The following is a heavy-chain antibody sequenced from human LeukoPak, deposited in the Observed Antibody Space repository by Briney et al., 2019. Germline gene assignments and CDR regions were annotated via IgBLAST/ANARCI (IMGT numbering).Heavy chain of an antibody. V-gene: IGHV3-7*01. CDR2: IKQDGSER. D-gene: IGHD3-16*01. J-gene: IGHJ4*02. CDR3: ARGGGAPDY. CDR1: GFTFSSYW. Sequence: GGSLRLSCAASGFTFSSYWMTWVRQAPGKGLEWVANIKQDGSERNYVDSVKGRFTISRDNAKNSLYLQMNSLRAEDTAVYYCARGGGAPDYWGQGTLVTASS.